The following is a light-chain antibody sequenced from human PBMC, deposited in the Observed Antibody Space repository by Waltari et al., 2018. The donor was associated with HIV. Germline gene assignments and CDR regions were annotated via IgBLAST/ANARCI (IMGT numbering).Light chain of an antibody. Sequence: EIVLTQSPATLSLSPGERATLSCGASHSVGSLIAWYQQKPGQAPRLLIYDASNRATGIPARLSGSGSGTDFTLTISSLEPEDFAVYYCQQRSAWPLTFGGGTKVEIK. CDR2: DAS. V-gene: IGKV3-11*01. CDR1: HSVGSL. CDR3: QQRSAWPLT. J-gene: IGKJ4*01.